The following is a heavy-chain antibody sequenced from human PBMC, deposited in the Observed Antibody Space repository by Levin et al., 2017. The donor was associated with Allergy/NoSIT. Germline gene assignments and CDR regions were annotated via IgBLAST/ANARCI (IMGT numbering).Heavy chain of an antibody. CDR1: GFTFSGFG. Sequence: LSLTCAASGFTFSGFGMHWVRQAPGKGLAWVAVISYDGDIKYYADSVKGRFTISRDNSKNTLYLQMNSLGAEDTAVYYCAKDQSSGYFSFIDYWGQGTLVTVSS. J-gene: IGHJ4*02. V-gene: IGHV3-30*18. CDR3: AKDQSSGYFSFIDY. CDR2: ISYDGDIK. D-gene: IGHD3-22*01.